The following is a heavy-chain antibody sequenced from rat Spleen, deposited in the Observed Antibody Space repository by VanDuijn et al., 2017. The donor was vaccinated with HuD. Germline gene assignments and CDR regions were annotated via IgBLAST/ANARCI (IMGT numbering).Heavy chain of an antibody. CDR3: TRGGNYDLDY. CDR1: GFTFSNYY. Sequence: EVQLVESGGGLVQPGRSLRLSCAASGFTFSNYYMAWVRQAPTKGLEWVAYISAGGGGTYYRDSVKGRFTISRDDAKSTLSLQMNSLRSEDTATYHCTRGGNYDLDYWGQGVMVTVSS. V-gene: IGHV5-27*01. J-gene: IGHJ2*01. CDR2: ISAGGGGT. D-gene: IGHD1-10*01.